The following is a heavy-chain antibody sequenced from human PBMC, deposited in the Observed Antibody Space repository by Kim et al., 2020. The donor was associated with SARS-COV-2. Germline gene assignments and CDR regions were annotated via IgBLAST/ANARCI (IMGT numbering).Heavy chain of an antibody. Sequence: ASVKVSCKASGYTFTSYAMNWVRQAPGQGLEWMGWINTNTGNPTYAQGFTGRFVFSLDTSVSTAYLQISSLKAEDTAGYYCARVRSSSWHQDYYYYYGMDVWGQGTTVTVSS. CDR3: ARVRSSSWHQDYYYYYGMDV. CDR2: INTNTGNP. D-gene: IGHD6-13*01. J-gene: IGHJ6*02. CDR1: GYTFTSYA. V-gene: IGHV7-4-1*02.